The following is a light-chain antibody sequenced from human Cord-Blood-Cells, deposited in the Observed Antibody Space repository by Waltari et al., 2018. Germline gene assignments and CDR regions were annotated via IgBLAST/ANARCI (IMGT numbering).Light chain of an antibody. V-gene: IGKV4-1*01. CDR3: QQYYRTPYS. J-gene: IGKJ2*03. CDR2: WAS. Sequence: IVMTQTPDPLAPSLGERATIDWKSSQSALYSSNTKNYLPWYQGKPGQPPKLLIYWASTRDSAVPDRCSGSGSGTDFALTISGLQAEDVAVYYCQQYYRTPYSVGQVTKLEIK. CDR1: QSALYSSNTKNY.